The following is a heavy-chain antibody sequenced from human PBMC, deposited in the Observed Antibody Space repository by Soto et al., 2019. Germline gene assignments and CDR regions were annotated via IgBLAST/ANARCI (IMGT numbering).Heavy chain of an antibody. D-gene: IGHD3-22*01. CDR3: AVVVIKRDYYGMDV. J-gene: IGHJ6*04. Sequence: SQTLSLTCAISGDSVSSNSAAWNWIRQSPSRSFEWLGRTYYRSKWYNDYAVSVKSRITINPDTSKNQFFLQLNSVTPENSAVYYCAVVVIKRDYYGMDVWGKGTTVTVSS. CDR2: TYYRSKWYN. V-gene: IGHV6-1*01. CDR1: GDSVSSNSAA.